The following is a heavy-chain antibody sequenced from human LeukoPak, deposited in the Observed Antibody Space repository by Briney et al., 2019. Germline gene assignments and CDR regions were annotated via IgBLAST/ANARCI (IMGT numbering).Heavy chain of an antibody. CDR2: ISWNSGSI. V-gene: IGHV3-9*01. CDR3: AKENGDCTNGVCYRGGYYYYGMDV. CDR1: GFTFDDYA. Sequence: GGSLRLSCAASGFTFDDYAMHWVRHAPGKGLEWVSGISWNSGSIGYADSVKGRFTISRDNAKNSLYLQMNSLRAEDTALYYCAKENGDCTNGVCYRGGYYYYGMDVWGQGATVTVSS. D-gene: IGHD2-8*01. J-gene: IGHJ6*02.